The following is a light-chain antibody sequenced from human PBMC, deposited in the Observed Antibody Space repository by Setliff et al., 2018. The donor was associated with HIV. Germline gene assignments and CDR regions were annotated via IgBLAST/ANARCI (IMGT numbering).Light chain of an antibody. Sequence: QSVLTQPPSASGTPGQRVTISCSGSGSNIGSNYVYWYQQLPGTAPKLLIYRNNQRPSGVPDRFSGSKSGTSASLAISGLRSEDEADYYCAAWDDSLSGRVFGGGTK. V-gene: IGLV1-47*01. CDR1: GSNIGSNY. CDR3: AAWDDSLSGRV. CDR2: RNN. J-gene: IGLJ3*02.